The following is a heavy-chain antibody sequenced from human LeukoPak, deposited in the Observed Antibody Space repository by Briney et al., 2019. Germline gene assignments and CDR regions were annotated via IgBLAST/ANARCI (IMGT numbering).Heavy chain of an antibody. CDR1: GFSFSSSW. V-gene: IGHV3-74*01. CDR2: ITDDETST. J-gene: IGHJ4*02. CDR3: ATTGSGSYYDY. Sequence: GGSLRLSCAASGFSFSSSWMHWVRQVPGKGLEWVSRITDDETSTTYAESVKGRFTISRDNAKNTLFLQMNSLRAEDTAVYYCATTGSGSYYDYWGQGTLVTVSS. D-gene: IGHD1-26*01.